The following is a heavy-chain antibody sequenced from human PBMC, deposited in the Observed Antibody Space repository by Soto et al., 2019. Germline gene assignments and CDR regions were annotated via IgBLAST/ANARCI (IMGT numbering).Heavy chain of an antibody. Sequence: QLQLQESGSGLVKPSQTLSLTCAVSGGSISSGGYSWSWIRRPPGKGLEWIGYIYHSGSTYYNPSLKSRVTISVDRSKNQFSLKLSSVTAADTAVYYCARAKYYYDSSGYYFFDYWGQGTLVTVSS. CDR2: IYHSGST. CDR1: GGSISSGGYS. D-gene: IGHD3-22*01. CDR3: ARAKYYYDSSGYYFFDY. J-gene: IGHJ4*02. V-gene: IGHV4-30-2*01.